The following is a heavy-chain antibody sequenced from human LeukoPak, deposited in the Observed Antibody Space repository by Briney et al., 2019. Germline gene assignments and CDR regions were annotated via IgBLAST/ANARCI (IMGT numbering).Heavy chain of an antibody. CDR1: GGSISSSSYY. Sequence: SETLSLTCTVSGGSISSSSYYWGWIRQPPGQGLEWIGTIYYSGSTYYNPSLKSRVTISVDTSKNQFSLKLSSVTASDTAVYYCARYVLSVAGTSLWGQGTLVTVSP. D-gene: IGHD6-19*01. CDR2: IYYSGST. CDR3: ARYVLSVAGTSL. V-gene: IGHV4-39*01. J-gene: IGHJ4*02.